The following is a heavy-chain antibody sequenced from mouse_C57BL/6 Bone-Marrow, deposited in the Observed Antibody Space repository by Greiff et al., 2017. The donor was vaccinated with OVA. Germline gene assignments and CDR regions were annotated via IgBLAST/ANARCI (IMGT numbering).Heavy chain of an antibody. CDR1: GYTFTSYW. V-gene: IGHV1-5*01. J-gene: IGHJ4*01. CDR2: IYPGTSDT. CDR3: YGSSYPYYYSMDD. Sequence: VQLQQSGTVLARPGASVKMSCKTSGYTFTSYWMHWVQQRPGQGLAWIGAIYPGTSDTSYTQKFKGPATLTPVTSASTAYMELSRLTNEDSAVYYCYGSSYPYYYSMDDWGQGTSVTVAS. D-gene: IGHD1-1*01.